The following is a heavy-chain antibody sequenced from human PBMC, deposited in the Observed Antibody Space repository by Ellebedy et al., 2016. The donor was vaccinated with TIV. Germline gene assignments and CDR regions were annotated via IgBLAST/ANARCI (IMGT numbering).Heavy chain of an antibody. CDR2: INHSGTT. CDR3: ARGRTPMVSKPSYFDS. V-gene: IGHV4-34*01. CDR1: GGSFSGYY. J-gene: IGHJ4*02. Sequence: SETLSLTXAVYGGSFSGYYWSWIRQSPGKGLEWIGEINHSGTTNYNPSLKSRVTISVDTSKNQFSLKLTSVTAADMAVYSCARGRTPMVSKPSYFDSWGQGTLVTVSS. D-gene: IGHD3-10*01.